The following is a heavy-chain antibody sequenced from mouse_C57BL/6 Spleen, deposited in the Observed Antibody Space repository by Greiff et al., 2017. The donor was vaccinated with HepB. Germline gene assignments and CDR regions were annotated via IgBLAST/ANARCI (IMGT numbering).Heavy chain of an antibody. D-gene: IGHD3-2*02. Sequence: QVQLQQPGAELVRPGSSVKLSCKASGYTFTSYWMHWVKQRPIQGLEWIGNIDPSDSETYYNQKFKDKATLTVDKSSSTAYMQLSSLTSEDSAVYYCARSGPYYAMDYWGQGTSVTVSS. CDR3: ARSGPYYAMDY. CDR2: IDPSDSET. CDR1: GYTFTSYW. J-gene: IGHJ4*01. V-gene: IGHV1-52*01.